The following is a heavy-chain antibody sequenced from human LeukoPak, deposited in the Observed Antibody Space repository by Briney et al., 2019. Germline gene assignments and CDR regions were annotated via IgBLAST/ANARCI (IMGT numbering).Heavy chain of an antibody. CDR1: GGSISSYY. V-gene: IGHV4-59*01. CDR2: IYYSGST. Sequence: SETLSLTCTVSGGSISSYYWSWIRQPPGKGLEWIGYIYYSGSTNYNPSLKSRVTISVDTSKNQFSLKLSSVTAADTAVYYCARGGYGDYNWFDPWGQGTLVTVSS. D-gene: IGHD4-17*01. CDR3: ARGGYGDYNWFDP. J-gene: IGHJ5*02.